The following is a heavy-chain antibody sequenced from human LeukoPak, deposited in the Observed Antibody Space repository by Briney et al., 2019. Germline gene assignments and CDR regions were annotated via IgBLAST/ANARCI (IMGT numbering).Heavy chain of an antibody. D-gene: IGHD6-19*01. CDR1: GGSISSSSYY. CDR2: IYYSGST. Sequence: SETLSLTCTVSGGSISSSSYYWGWLRQPPGKGLEWIGSIYYSGSTYYNPSLKSRVTISVDTSKNQFSLKLSSVTAADTAVYYCFSRGWYADSLDYWGQGTLVTVSS. V-gene: IGHV4-39*01. J-gene: IGHJ4*02. CDR3: FSRGWYADSLDY.